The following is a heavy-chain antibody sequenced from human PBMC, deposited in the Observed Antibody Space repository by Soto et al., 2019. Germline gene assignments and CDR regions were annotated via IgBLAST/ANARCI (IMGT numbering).Heavy chain of an antibody. CDR1: GYTFTSYD. V-gene: IGHV1-8*01. J-gene: IGHJ5*02. D-gene: IGHD2-15*01. Sequence: QVQLVQSGAEVKKPGASVKVSCKASGYTFTSYDINWVRQATGQGLEYLGWMNPNSGNTAYVQKFQGRVTMTWDTSITTAYMELSSLRSEDTAVYFCAGGIKYDAYSRWLDPWGQGTLVTVSS. CDR3: AGGIKYDAYSRWLDP. CDR2: MNPNSGNT.